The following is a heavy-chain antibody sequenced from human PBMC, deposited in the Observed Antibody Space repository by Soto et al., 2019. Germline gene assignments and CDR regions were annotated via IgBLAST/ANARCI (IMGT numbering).Heavy chain of an antibody. V-gene: IGHV1-24*01. J-gene: IGHJ3*02. Sequence: GASVKVSCKVSGYTLTELSMHWVRQAPGKGLEWMGGFDPEDGETIYAQKFQGRVTMTEDTSTDTAYMELSSLRSEDTAVYYCAMMIGRITIFGVVIPAFDIWGQGTMVTVSS. CDR1: GYTLTELS. CDR2: FDPEDGET. D-gene: IGHD3-3*01. CDR3: AMMIGRITIFGVVIPAFDI.